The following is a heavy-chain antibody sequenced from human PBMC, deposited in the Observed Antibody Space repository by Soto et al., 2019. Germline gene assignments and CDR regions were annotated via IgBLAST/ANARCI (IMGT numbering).Heavy chain of an antibody. J-gene: IGHJ5*02. D-gene: IGHD3-3*01. CDR3: ARDHPAPGYYDFSSGYPQRNNWFDP. V-gene: IGHV3-30-3*01. CDR1: GFTFSSYA. CDR2: ISYDGSNK. Sequence: QVQLVESGGGVVQPGRSLRLSCAASGFTFSSYAMHWVRQAPGKGLEWVAVISYDGSNKYYADSVKGRFTISRDNSKNTLYLQRNSLRAEDTAVYYCARDHPAPGYYDFSSGYPQRNNWFDPWGQGTLVTVSS.